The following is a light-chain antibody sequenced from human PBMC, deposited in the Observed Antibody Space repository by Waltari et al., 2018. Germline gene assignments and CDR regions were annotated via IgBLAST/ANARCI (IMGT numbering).Light chain of an antibody. V-gene: IGKV3-11*01. CDR3: QQRSNWPCT. J-gene: IGKJ1*01. CDR1: QSVSSS. Sequence: EIVLTQSPATLSLSPGERATLSCRASQSVSSSLAWYQQKPGQAPRLLIYDASNRASGIPARFSGSGSGTDFTLTISSLEPEDFAVYYCQQRSNWPCTFGQGTKVEIK. CDR2: DAS.